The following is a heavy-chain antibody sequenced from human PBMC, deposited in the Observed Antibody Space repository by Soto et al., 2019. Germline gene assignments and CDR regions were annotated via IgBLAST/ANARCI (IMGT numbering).Heavy chain of an antibody. V-gene: IGHV3-11*06. Sequence: PGGSLRLSCAASGFSFSDYYISCIRQAPGKGLEWVSHISSRSSYTNYGDSVKGRFTISRDNAKNTLYLQMNRLRADDTAVYYCARDHSLGGYSYGKFDCWGKGTLVTVSS. D-gene: IGHD5-18*01. CDR3: ARDHSLGGYSYGKFDC. CDR2: ISSRSSYT. CDR1: GFSFSDYY. J-gene: IGHJ4*02.